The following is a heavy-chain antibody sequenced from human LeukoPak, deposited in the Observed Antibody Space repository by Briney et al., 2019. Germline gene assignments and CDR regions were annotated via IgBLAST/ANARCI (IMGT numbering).Heavy chain of an antibody. CDR3: ARDPEGHYYDSSGYYNY. CDR2: ISSSSSYI. D-gene: IGHD3-22*01. Sequence: GGSLRLSCAASGFTFSSYSMNWVRQAPGKGLEWVSSISSSSSYIYYADSVKGRFTTSRDNAKNSLYLQMNSLRAEDTAVYYCARDPEGHYYDSSGYYNYWGQGTLVTVSS. V-gene: IGHV3-21*01. J-gene: IGHJ4*02. CDR1: GFTFSSYS.